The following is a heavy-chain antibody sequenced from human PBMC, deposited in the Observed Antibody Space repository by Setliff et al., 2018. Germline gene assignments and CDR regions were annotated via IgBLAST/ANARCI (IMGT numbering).Heavy chain of an antibody. CDR3: ARERDYDGMNYYGMDV. D-gene: IGHD3-22*01. Sequence: ASVKVSCKTSGYTFTGSLISWVRQAPGQGLEWVGWISPYNGNTYYADKLQDRVTLTTDTSTNTVYMELRSLGSDDTAVYYCARERDYDGMNYYGMDVWGQGTTVTVSS. CDR2: ISPYNGNT. V-gene: IGHV1-18*01. CDR1: GYTFTGSL. J-gene: IGHJ6*01.